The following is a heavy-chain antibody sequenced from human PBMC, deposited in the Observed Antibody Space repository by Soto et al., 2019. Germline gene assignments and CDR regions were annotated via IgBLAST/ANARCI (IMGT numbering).Heavy chain of an antibody. CDR1: GDSVSSGTYY. CDR2: MSNSGST. J-gene: IGHJ6*02. Sequence: QVQLQESGPGLVKPSETLSLTCIVSGDSVSSGTYYWSWIRQPPGKGLEWIGYMSNSGSTNYNPSLKSRVTISVDTSKNQFSLKLNSVTGAATAVYYCAREDFYNGMDVWGQGTTVTVSS. V-gene: IGHV4-61*01. CDR3: AREDFYNGMDV.